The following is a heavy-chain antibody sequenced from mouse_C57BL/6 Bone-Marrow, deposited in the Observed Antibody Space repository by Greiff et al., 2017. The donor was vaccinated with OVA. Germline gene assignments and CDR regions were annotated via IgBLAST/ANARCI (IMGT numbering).Heavy chain of an antibody. J-gene: IGHJ3*01. CDR2: IDPSDSYT. Sequence: VKLQQPGAELVKPGASVKLSCKASGSTFTSYWMQWVKQRPGQGLEWIGEIDPSDSYTNYNQKFKGKATLTVDTSSSTAYMQLSSLTSEDSAVYYCARATMVTEGFAYWGQGTLVTVSA. CDR1: GSTFTSYW. D-gene: IGHD2-2*01. CDR3: ARATMVTEGFAY. V-gene: IGHV1-50*01.